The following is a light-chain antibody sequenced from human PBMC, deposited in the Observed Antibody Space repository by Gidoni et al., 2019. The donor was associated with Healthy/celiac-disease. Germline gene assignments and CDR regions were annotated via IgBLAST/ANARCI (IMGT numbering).Light chain of an antibody. V-gene: IGLV2-14*01. J-gene: IGLJ2*01. Sequence: QSALTQPASVSGSPGQSITISCTGTSSDVGGYTYVSWYQQHPGKAPKLMIYDVSNRPSGVSNRFSGSKSGNTASLTISVLQAEDEADYYCSSYTSSSTLVFGGGTKLTV. CDR1: SSDVGGYTY. CDR3: SSYTSSSTLV. CDR2: DVS.